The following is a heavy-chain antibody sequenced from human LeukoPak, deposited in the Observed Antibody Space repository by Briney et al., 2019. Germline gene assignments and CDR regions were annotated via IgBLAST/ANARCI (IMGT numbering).Heavy chain of an antibody. CDR1: GFTFSSYG. Sequence: GRSLRLSCAASGFTFSSYGMHWVRQAPGKGLEWVAVISYDGSNKYYADSVEGRFTISRDNSKNTLYLQMNSLRAEDTAVYYCAKAPGGATGLSYYFDYWGQGTLVTVSS. D-gene: IGHD3-16*02. J-gene: IGHJ4*02. CDR3: AKAPGGATGLSYYFDY. CDR2: ISYDGSNK. V-gene: IGHV3-30*18.